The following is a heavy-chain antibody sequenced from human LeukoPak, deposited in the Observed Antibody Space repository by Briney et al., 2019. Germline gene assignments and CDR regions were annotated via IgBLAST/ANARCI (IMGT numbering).Heavy chain of an antibody. V-gene: IGHV4-30-2*01. D-gene: IGHD1-7*01. CDR1: GGSISSGGYY. CDR3: AINWNYEEAFDI. CDR2: IYHSGST. Sequence: SETLSLTCTVSGGSISSGGYYWSWIRQPPGKGLEWIGYIYHSGSTYYNPSLKSRVTMSVDTSKNQFSLKLSSVTAADTAVYYCAINWNYEEAFDIWGQGTMVTVSS. J-gene: IGHJ3*02.